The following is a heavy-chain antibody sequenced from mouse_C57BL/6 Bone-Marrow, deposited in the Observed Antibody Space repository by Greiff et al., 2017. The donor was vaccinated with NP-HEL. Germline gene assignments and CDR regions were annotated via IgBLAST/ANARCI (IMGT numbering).Heavy chain of an antibody. CDR2: IAPSDSYT. V-gene: IGHV1-59*01. CDR3: ARHYYNKGFAY. CDR1: GYTFTSYW. D-gene: IGHD2-5*01. J-gene: IGHJ3*01. Sequence: VQLQQPGAELVRPGTSVKLSCKASGYTFTSYWMHWVKQRPGQGLEWIGVIAPSDSYTNYNQKFKGKATLTVDTSSSTAYMQLSSLTSEDSAVYYCARHYYNKGFAYWGQGTLVTVSA.